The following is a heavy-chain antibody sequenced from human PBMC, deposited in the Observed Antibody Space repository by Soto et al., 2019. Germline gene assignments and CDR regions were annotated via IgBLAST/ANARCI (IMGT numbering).Heavy chain of an antibody. J-gene: IGHJ4*02. CDR1: GFTFSSYA. CDR2: ISGSGGST. V-gene: IGHV3-23*01. D-gene: IGHD6-6*01. Sequence: EVQLLESGGGLVQPGGSLRLSCAASGFTFSSYAMSWVRQAPGKGLEWVSAISGSGGSTYYGDSVKCRFTTSRANSKNTMYLQMTSLRAEDTAVYYCAKEPTLDSSSPYYFDYWGQGTLVTVSS. CDR3: AKEPTLDSSSPYYFDY.